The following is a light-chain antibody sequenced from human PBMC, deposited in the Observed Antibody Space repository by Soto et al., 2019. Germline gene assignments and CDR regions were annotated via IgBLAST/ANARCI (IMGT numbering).Light chain of an antibody. CDR1: QNIDSY. CDR3: QQSYNTPQT. CDR2: AAS. V-gene: IGKV1-39*01. J-gene: IGKJ1*01. Sequence: DIQMTQSPSSLSASVGDRVTITCRASQNIDSYLNWYQQKPGKAPNLLIYAASSLQTGVPSRFSGGGSGTDFTLTISSLQPEDFVTYYCQQSYNTPQTFGQGTKVEI.